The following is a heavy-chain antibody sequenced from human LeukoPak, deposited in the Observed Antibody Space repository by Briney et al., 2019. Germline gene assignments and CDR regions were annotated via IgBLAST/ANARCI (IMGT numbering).Heavy chain of an antibody. CDR1: GLTFSSYN. CDR2: ITASDTTK. CDR3: AAASAFRSSWRS. D-gene: IGHD6-13*01. V-gene: IGHV3-48*01. Sequence: GALRLSCAASGLTFSSYNMNWVRQAPGKGPEWVAYITASDTTKYYADSVKGRFTISRDNAKKSLFLQMNSLRAEDTAVYYCAAASAFRSSWRSLGQGTVVSVSS. J-gene: IGHJ5*02.